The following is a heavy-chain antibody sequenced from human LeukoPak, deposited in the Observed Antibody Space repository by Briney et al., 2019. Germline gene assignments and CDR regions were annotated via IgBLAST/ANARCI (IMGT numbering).Heavy chain of an antibody. CDR1: GGSISSYY. D-gene: IGHD3-3*01. V-gene: IGHV4-59*08. CDR2: IYYSGST. Sequence: SETLSLTCTVSGGSISSYYWSWIRQPPGKGLEWIGYIYYSGSTNYNPSLKSRVTISVDTSKNQFSLKLSSVTAADTAVYYCARQSWYYDFWSGYYNRYFGYWGQGTLVTVSS. J-gene: IGHJ4*02. CDR3: ARQSWYYDFWSGYYNRYFGY.